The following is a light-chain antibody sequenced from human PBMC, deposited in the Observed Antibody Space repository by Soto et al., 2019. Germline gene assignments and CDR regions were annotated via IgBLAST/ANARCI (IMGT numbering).Light chain of an antibody. CDR3: LHYNRAPWT. CDR1: QTIRPW. Sequence: DIAMTQSPSTLSSSVGARLTITCRANQTIRPWLAWYQQRPGKAPKVLIYDASTLERGVPARFSGSGAETEFHLTISSLQPEDSATYSFLHYNRAPWTVGQGNKLEI. CDR2: DAS. J-gene: IGKJ1*01. V-gene: IGKV1-5*01.